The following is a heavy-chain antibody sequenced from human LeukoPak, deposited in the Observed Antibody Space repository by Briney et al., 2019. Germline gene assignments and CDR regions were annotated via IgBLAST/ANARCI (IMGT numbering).Heavy chain of an antibody. Sequence: GGPLRLSCAASGFTFSTYSMNWVRQAPGKGLEWVSYIYTSSSIIYYADSVKGRFTISRDDAKNSLYLQMSSLRAEDTAVYYCARPRRDGYNYDFDFWGQGTLVTVSS. D-gene: IGHD5-24*01. CDR2: IYTSSSII. CDR1: GFTFSTYS. J-gene: IGHJ4*02. CDR3: ARPRRDGYNYDFDF. V-gene: IGHV3-48*04.